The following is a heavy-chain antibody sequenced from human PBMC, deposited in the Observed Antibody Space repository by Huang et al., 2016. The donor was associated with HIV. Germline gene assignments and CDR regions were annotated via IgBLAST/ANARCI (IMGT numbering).Heavy chain of an antibody. V-gene: IGHV1-24*01. Sequence: QVQLVESGAELKKPGASVRVSCKVSGYTVSELSLHWVGQAPEKGLEWMGGLDPEEGETIYAQRLQGRVTMTEDTSTDTAYMELSSLRPEDTAVYYCATSTPDVGAGVLRSAFDIWGQGTMVTVSS. CDR3: ATSTPDVGAGVLRSAFDI. CDR1: GYTVSELS. J-gene: IGHJ3*02. D-gene: IGHD2-15*01. CDR2: LDPEEGET.